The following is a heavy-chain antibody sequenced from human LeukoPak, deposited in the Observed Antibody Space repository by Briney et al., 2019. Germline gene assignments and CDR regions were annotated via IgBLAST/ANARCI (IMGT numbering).Heavy chain of an antibody. D-gene: IGHD2-2*03. Sequence: KPSETLSLTCTVSGGSISSYYWSWIRQPPGKGLEWIGYIYTSGSTNYNPSLKSRVTISVDTSKNQFSLKLSSVTAADTAVYYCARVESGYCSSTSCFPEDFYYYHYMDVWGKGTTVTVSS. V-gene: IGHV4-4*09. J-gene: IGHJ6*03. CDR2: IYTSGST. CDR3: ARVESGYCSSTSCFPEDFYYYHYMDV. CDR1: GGSISSYY.